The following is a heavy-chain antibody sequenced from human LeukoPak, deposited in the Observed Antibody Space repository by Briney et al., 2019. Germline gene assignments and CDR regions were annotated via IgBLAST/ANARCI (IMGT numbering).Heavy chain of an antibody. Sequence: GGSLRLSCAASGFTFSSYWMSWVRQAPGQGLEWMGWISGYNGNTKYVQKLQGRVTMTRDTSTTTAYMELRSLRSDDTAVYYCARDGHRMYYYDTSAYRFDYWGQGTLVTVSS. CDR2: ISGYNGNT. V-gene: IGHV1-18*01. J-gene: IGHJ4*02. D-gene: IGHD3-22*01. CDR3: ARDGHRMYYYDTSAYRFDY. CDR1: GFTFSSYW.